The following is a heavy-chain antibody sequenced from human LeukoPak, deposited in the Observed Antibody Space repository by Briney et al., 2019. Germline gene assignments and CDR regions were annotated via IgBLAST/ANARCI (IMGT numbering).Heavy chain of an antibody. D-gene: IGHD6-25*01. CDR2: IYHSGST. CDR3: ARVRGRQDINFDY. CDR1: GYSISSGYY. J-gene: IGHJ4*02. V-gene: IGHV4-38-2*02. Sequence: PSETLSLTCTVSGYSISSGYYWGWIRQPPGKGLEGIGSIYHSGSTYYNPSLKSRVTISVDTSKNQFSLKLSSVTAADTAVYYCARVRGRQDINFDYWGQGTLVTVSS.